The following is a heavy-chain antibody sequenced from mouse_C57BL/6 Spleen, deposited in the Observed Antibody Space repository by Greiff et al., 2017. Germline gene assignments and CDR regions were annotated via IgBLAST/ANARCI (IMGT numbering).Heavy chain of an antibody. CDR3: ARSGTTVVADWYFDV. J-gene: IGHJ1*03. D-gene: IGHD1-1*01. Sequence: VQLQQPGAELVKPGASVTMSCKASGYTFTSYWLTWVKQRPGQGLEWIGDIYPGSGSTNYNEKFKSKDTLPVDTSSSTAYMQLSSLTTEDSAIYYCARSGTTVVADWYFDVWGTGTTVTVSS. CDR1: GYTFTSYW. CDR2: IYPGSGST. V-gene: IGHV1-55*01.